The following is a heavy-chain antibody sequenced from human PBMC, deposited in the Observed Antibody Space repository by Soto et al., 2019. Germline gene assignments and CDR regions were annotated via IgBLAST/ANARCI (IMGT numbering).Heavy chain of an antibody. CDR2: IYYSGST. V-gene: IGHV4-39*01. D-gene: IGHD6-19*01. Sequence: SETLSLTCTVSGGSISSSSYYWGWIRQPPGKGLEWIGSIYYSGSTYYNPSLKSRVTISVDTSKNQFSLKLSSVTAADTAVYYCATGRGQWLEKNWGQGTLVTVSS. CDR3: ATGRGQWLEKN. J-gene: IGHJ4*02. CDR1: GGSISSSSYY.